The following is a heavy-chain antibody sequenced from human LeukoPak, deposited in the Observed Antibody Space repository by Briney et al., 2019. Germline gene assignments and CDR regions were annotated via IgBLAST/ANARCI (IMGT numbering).Heavy chain of an antibody. CDR3: ASGPRILTGYYTGHYFDY. CDR1: GYTFTGYY. Sequence: GASVKVSCKASGYTFTGYYMHWVRQAPGQGLEWMGWINPNSGGTNYAQKFQGRVTMTRDTSISTAYMELSRLRSDDTAVYYCASGPRILTGYYTGHYFDYWGQGTLVTVSS. V-gene: IGHV1-2*02. D-gene: IGHD3-9*01. CDR2: INPNSGGT. J-gene: IGHJ4*02.